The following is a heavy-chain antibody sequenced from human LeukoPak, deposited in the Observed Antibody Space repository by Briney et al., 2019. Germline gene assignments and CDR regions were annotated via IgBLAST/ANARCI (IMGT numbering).Heavy chain of an antibody. CDR3: ASQSSSSLYYHYMDV. CDR2: IYPWDSYT. J-gene: IGHJ6*03. Sequence: GESLKTPRNGPGYSFTSYWIGRVRPMPGKGPEWMVIIYPWDSYTRHSPTFQGQVTISADKSISTAYLQWSSLKASDTAMYYCASQSSSSLYYHYMDVWGKGTTVTVSS. CDR1: GYSFTSYW. D-gene: IGHD6-6*01. V-gene: IGHV5-51*01.